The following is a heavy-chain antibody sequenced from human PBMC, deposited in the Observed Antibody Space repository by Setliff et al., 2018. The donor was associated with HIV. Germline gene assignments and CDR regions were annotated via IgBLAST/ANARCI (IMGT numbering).Heavy chain of an antibody. CDR1: GFTFSSYG. J-gene: IGHJ4*02. D-gene: IGHD2-21*02. CDR2: ISYDGSNK. Sequence: PGGSLRLSCAASGFTFSSYGMHWVRQAPGKGLEWVAVISYDGSNKYYADSVKGRFTISRDNSKNTLYLQMNSLRAEDTAVYYCAKGRGRCLSGGDCFYTFDSWGQGTLVTVSS. CDR3: AKGRGRCLSGGDCFYTFDS. V-gene: IGHV3-30*18.